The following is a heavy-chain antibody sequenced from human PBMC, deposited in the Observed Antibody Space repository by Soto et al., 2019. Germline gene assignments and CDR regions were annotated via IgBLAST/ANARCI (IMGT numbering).Heavy chain of an antibody. J-gene: IGHJ6*02. V-gene: IGHV1-69*13. D-gene: IGHD1-26*01. Sequence: SVKVSCKASGGTFSSYAISWVRQAPGQGLEWMGGIIPIFGTANYAQKFQGRVTITADESTSTAYMELSSLRSEDTAVYYCARAEVPSTWGCCYGMDVWGQGTTVTVSS. CDR1: GGTFSSYA. CDR2: IIPIFGTA. CDR3: ARAEVPSTWGCCYGMDV.